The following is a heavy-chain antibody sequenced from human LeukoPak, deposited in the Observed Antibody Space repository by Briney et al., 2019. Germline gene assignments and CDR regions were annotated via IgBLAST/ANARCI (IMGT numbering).Heavy chain of an antibody. CDR3: ATPVDPWARGAFDI. D-gene: IGHD4-23*01. J-gene: IGHJ3*02. CDR2: ITSSSTYI. Sequence: GGSLRLSCAASGFTFSSYNMNWVRQAPGKGLEWVSSITSSSTYIYYADSVRGRFTISRDNAKNSLYLQMNSLRAEDTAVYYCATPVDPWARGAFDIWGQGTMVTVSS. V-gene: IGHV3-21*01. CDR1: GFTFSSYN.